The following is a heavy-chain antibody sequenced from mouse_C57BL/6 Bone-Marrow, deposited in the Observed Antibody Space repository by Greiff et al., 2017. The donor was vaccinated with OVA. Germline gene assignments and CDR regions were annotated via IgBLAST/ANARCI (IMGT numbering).Heavy chain of an antibody. J-gene: IGHJ4*01. CDR2: IYPGSGST. V-gene: IGHV1-55*01. CDR1: GYTFISYW. CDR3: ARPGKDYAMDY. Sequence: QVQLQQPGAELVKPGASVKKSCKASGYTFISYWITWVKQRPGQGLEWIGDIYPGSGSTNYNEKFKSKATLTVDTSSSTAYMQLSSLTSEDSAVYYCARPGKDYAMDYWGQGTSVTVSS.